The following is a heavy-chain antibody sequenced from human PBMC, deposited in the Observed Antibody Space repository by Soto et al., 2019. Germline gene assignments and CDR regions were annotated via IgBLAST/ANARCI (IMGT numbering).Heavy chain of an antibody. V-gene: IGHV4-31*03. CDR1: GGSISSGGYY. D-gene: IGHD2-21*02. CDR2: IYYSGST. J-gene: IGHJ4*02. Sequence: PSETLSLTCTVSGGSISSGGYYWSWIRQHPGKGLEWIGYIYYSGSTYYNPSLKSRVTISVDTSKNQFSLKLSSVTAADTAVYYCARDRVDCGGDCYLFDYWGQGTLVTVS. CDR3: ARDRVDCGGDCYLFDY.